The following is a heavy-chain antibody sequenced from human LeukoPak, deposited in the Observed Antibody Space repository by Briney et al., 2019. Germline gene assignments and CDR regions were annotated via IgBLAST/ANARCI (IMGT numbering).Heavy chain of an antibody. CDR1: GFTFSSYA. D-gene: IGHD6-19*01. J-gene: IGHJ1*01. V-gene: IGHV3-23*01. CDR3: AKDKSSGWYGYFQH. CDR2: ISGSGGST. Sequence: GGSLRLSCAASGFTFSSYAMSWVREAPGKGLEWVSAISGSGGSTYYADSVKGRFTISRDNSKNTLYLQMNSLRAEDTAVYYCAKDKSSGWYGYFQHWGQGTLATASS.